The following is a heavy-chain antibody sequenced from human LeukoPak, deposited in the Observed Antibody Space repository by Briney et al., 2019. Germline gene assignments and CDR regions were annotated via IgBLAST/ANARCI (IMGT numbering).Heavy chain of an antibody. CDR3: ARGIRQWGMAPRFDP. V-gene: IGHV4-4*07. CDR1: GGSISSYY. D-gene: IGHD3-16*01. J-gene: IGHJ5*02. CDR2: IYTSGST. Sequence: NPSETLSLTCTVSGGSISSYYWSWIRQPAGKGLEWVGRIYTSGSTNYNPSLKSRVTISVHTSKSQFSLKLSSVTAADTAVYYCARGIRQWGMAPRFDPWGQGTLVTVSS.